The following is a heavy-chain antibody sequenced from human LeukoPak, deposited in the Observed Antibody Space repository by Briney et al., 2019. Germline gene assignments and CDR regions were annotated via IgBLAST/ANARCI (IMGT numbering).Heavy chain of an antibody. CDR2: INHSGST. Sequence: SETLSLTCAVYGGSFSGYYWSWIRQPPGKGLEWIGEINHSGSTNYNPSLKSRVNISVDTSKNQFSLKLSSVTAADTAVYYCAREDCSSTSCYDVRAFDIWGQGTMVTVSS. V-gene: IGHV4-34*01. J-gene: IGHJ3*02. D-gene: IGHD2-2*01. CDR3: AREDCSSTSCYDVRAFDI. CDR1: GGSFSGYY.